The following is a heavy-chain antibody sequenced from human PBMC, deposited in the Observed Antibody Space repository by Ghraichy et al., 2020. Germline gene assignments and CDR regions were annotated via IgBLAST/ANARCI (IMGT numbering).Heavy chain of an antibody. CDR1: GFTFSNYW. CDR3: ARGGMGMQNAADNNMDH. J-gene: IGHJ4*02. Sequence: GGPLRLSCAASGFTFSNYWMHWVRQAPGKGLVWVSRINSDGSTTNYADSVKGRFTISRDNAKNTLYLQMNSLRAEDTAVYYCARGGMGMQNAADNNMDHWGQGTLVTVSS. V-gene: IGHV3-74*01. CDR2: INSDGSTT. D-gene: IGHD6-13*01.